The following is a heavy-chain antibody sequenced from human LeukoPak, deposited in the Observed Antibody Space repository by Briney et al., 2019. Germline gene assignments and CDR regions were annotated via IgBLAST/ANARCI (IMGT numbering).Heavy chain of an antibody. Sequence: SETLSLTCTVSGGSISSYYWSWIRQPPGKGLEWIGYIYYSGSTNYNPSLTSRVTISVDTSKNQFSLKLSSVTAADTAVYYCARFISCSGGSCYCYFDYWGQGTLVTVSS. CDR2: IYYSGST. J-gene: IGHJ4*02. D-gene: IGHD2-15*01. V-gene: IGHV4-59*01. CDR1: GGSISSYY. CDR3: ARFISCSGGSCYCYFDY.